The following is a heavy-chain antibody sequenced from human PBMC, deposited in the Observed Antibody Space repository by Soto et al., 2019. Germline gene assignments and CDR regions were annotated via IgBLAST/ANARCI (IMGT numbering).Heavy chain of an antibody. CDR1: GFTVSRSY. Sequence: PGGSLRLSCAASGFTVSRSYMSWVRQAPGKGLEWVSTIYTPGSTYYADSVKGRLTISRDNSKNTLYLQMNSLRAEDTAVYYCARGLVGSTTAFDNWGQGTLVTVPQ. J-gene: IGHJ4*02. V-gene: IGHV3-53*01. CDR2: IYTPGST. CDR3: ARGLVGSTTAFDN. D-gene: IGHD3-22*01.